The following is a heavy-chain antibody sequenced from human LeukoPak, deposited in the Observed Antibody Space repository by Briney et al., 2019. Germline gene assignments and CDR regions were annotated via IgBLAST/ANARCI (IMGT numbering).Heavy chain of an antibody. CDR2: ISYDGSNK. D-gene: IGHD2-8*01. J-gene: IGHJ5*02. V-gene: IGHV3-30-3*01. CDR3: ARDYMMVNWFDP. CDR1: RFTFSSYA. Sequence: PGRSLRLSCAASRFTFSSYAMHWVRQAPGKGLEGVAVISYDGSNKYYADSVKGRFTISRDNSKNTLYLQMNSLRAEDTAVYYCARDYMMVNWFDPWGQGTLVTVSS.